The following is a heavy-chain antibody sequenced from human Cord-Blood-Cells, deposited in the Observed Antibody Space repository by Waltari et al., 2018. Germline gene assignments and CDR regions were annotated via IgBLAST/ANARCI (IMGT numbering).Heavy chain of an antibody. V-gene: IGHV4-39*01. CDR3: ARKLNSSSSLYYFDY. D-gene: IGHD6-6*01. J-gene: IGHJ4*02. CDR2: IYYSGST. Sequence: QLQLQESGPGLVKPSATLSLTCTVSGGSISSSSYYWGWLRQPAGKGLEWIGSIYYSGSTYYNPSLKSRVTISVDTSKNQFSLKLSSVTAADTAVYYCARKLNSSSSLYYFDYWGQGTLVTISS. CDR1: GGSISSSSYY.